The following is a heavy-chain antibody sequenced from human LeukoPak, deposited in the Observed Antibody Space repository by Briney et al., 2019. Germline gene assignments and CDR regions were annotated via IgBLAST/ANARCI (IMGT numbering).Heavy chain of an antibody. D-gene: IGHD2-15*01. CDR2: INPDSGGT. CDR1: GYTFTGYY. Sequence: ASVKVSCKASGYTFTGYYIHWVRQAPGQGLEWMGWINPDSGGTNYAQKFQGRVTMTRDTSISTAYMDLSGLISDDTAVYYCATHCGGGSCFFYKFDYWGQGTQVTVSS. CDR3: ATHCGGGSCFFYKFDY. J-gene: IGHJ4*02. V-gene: IGHV1-2*02.